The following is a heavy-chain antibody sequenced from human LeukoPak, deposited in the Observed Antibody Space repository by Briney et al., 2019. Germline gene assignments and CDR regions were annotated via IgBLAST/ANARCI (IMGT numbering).Heavy chain of an antibody. Sequence: SETLSLTCAVYGGSFSGYYRSWIRQPPGKGLEWIGEINHSGSTNYNPSLKSRVTISVDTSKNQFSLKLSSVTAADTAVYYCARGGGTYDSSGYYYVSFDYWGQGTLVTVSS. J-gene: IGHJ4*02. D-gene: IGHD3-22*01. CDR2: INHSGST. V-gene: IGHV4-34*01. CDR1: GGSFSGYY. CDR3: ARGGGTYDSSGYYYVSFDY.